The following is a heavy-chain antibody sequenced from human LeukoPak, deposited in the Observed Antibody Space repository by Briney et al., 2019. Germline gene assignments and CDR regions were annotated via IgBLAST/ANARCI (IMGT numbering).Heavy chain of an antibody. CDR1: GFTFSSYW. Sequence: GGSLRLSCAASGFTFSSYWMHWVRQAPGKGLVWVSRINSDGSSTSYADSVKGRFTISRDNAKNTLYLQMNSLRAEDTAVYYCARSVSLYYYGSGSYYLDYWGQGTLVTVSS. D-gene: IGHD3-10*01. CDR3: ARSVSLYYYGSGSYYLDY. J-gene: IGHJ4*02. V-gene: IGHV3-74*01. CDR2: INSDGSST.